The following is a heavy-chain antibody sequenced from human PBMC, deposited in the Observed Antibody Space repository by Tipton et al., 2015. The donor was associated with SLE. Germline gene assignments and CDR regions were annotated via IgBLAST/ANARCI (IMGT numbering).Heavy chain of an antibody. CDR2: VYYSGST. V-gene: IGHV4-39*01. CDR1: GVSIGSTSYF. CDR3: ARLGRDFDY. J-gene: IGHJ4*02. D-gene: IGHD7-27*01. Sequence: LRLSCTVSGVSIGSTSYFWVWIRQPPGKGLEWIGSVYYSGSTYYNPSLKSRVTISVDTSKNQFSLRLSSVTAADTAVYYCARLGRDFDYWGQGALVTVSS.